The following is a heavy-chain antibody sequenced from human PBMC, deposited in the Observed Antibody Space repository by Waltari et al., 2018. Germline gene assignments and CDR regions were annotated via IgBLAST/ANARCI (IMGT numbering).Heavy chain of an antibody. CDR1: RFPFSLSL. V-gene: IGHV3-7*01. Sequence: EVQLVESGGGLVQPGGSLGSSCATPRFPFSLSLRTWVRQAPGKGLEWVANIKPDGSVKNYVDSVKGRFTISRDNSKNSLFLQMDSLRAEDTAVYYCARNQFHLDWGKGALVTVSS. CDR3: ARNQFHLD. CDR2: IKPDGSVK. J-gene: IGHJ1*01.